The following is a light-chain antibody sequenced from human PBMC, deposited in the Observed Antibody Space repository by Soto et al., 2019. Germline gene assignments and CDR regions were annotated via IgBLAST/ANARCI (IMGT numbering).Light chain of an antibody. CDR1: QSVSRY. V-gene: IGKV3-11*01. CDR2: DAS. Sequence: EIVLTQSPATLSLSPGERATLSCRASQSVSRYLAWYQQKPGQAPRLLMYDASNRAIGIPARFSGSGAGTDFTLTISSLEPEDFAVYYCQQRSNWPLTFGGGTKVDIK. CDR3: QQRSNWPLT. J-gene: IGKJ4*01.